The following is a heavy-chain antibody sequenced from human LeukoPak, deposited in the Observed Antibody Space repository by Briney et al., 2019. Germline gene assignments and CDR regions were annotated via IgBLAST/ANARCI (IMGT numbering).Heavy chain of an antibody. Sequence: GGSLRLSCAASGFRFNTYWMSWVRQAPGKGLVWVSRINSDGRSTDYADSVKGRSTISRDNAKNTLYLQMNSLRAEDTAVYYCAGDPMALDWFDPWGQGTLVTVSS. J-gene: IGHJ5*02. CDR2: INSDGRST. CDR1: GFRFNTYW. V-gene: IGHV3-74*01. CDR3: AGDPMALDWFDP. D-gene: IGHD3-10*01.